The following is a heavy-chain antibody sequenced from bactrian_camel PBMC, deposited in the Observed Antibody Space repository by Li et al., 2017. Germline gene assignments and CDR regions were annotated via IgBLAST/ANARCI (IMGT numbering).Heavy chain of an antibody. V-gene: IGHV3S40*01. CDR2: INNGGSRP. Sequence: VQLVESGGGSVQSEGSLRLSCTASGFTFSRYGMDWVRQAPGKGLEWVSGINNGGSRPYYADSVKGRFTISRDNAKNTLYLQMNNLKPEDTAMYYCAPHRWRSVWSVPPIASHFNYRGQGTQVTVS. CDR1: GFTFSRYG. J-gene: IGHJ4*01. D-gene: IGHD7*01. CDR3: APHRWRSVWSVPPIASHFNY.